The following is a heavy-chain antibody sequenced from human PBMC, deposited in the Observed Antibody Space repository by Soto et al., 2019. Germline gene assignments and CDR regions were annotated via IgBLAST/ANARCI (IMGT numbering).Heavy chain of an antibody. Sequence: GGSLRLSCAASGFTFSSYWMDWVRVRQAPGKGLVWVSSISSSSSYIYYADSVKGRFTISRDNAKNSLYLQMNSLRAEDTAVYYCARDSKLRYFDWPRAGSYGMDVWGQGTTVTVSS. D-gene: IGHD3-9*01. CDR2: ISSSSSYI. CDR1: GFTFSSYW. V-gene: IGHV3-21*01. CDR3: ARDSKLRYFDWPRAGSYGMDV. J-gene: IGHJ6*02.